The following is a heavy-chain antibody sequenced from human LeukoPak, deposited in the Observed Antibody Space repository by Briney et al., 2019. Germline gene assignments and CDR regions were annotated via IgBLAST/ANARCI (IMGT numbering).Heavy chain of an antibody. CDR2: ISFSSSTI. CDR3: AREAPRGTSSNPYYFDS. V-gene: IGHV3-48*01. J-gene: IGHJ4*02. CDR1: GLTFSTNS. D-gene: IGHD6-6*01. Sequence: GGSLRLSCAAAGLTFSTNSMNWVRQAPGKGLEWVSYISFSSSTIYYADSVKGRFTISRDNGKNLLYLQMNSLRAEDTAVYYCAREAPRGTSSNPYYFDSWGQGTLVTVSS.